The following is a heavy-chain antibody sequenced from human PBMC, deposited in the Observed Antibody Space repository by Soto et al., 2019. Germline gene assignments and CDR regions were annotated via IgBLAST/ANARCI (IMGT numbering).Heavy chain of an antibody. Sequence: ASVKVSCKASGDTFSGYPINWVRQAPGEGLEWMGRIIPVIGTTNDAQRFEGRVTFTADESTNTAYMELRGLLSGDTAVYYCARDGGFGELKYWGPGTLVTVSS. D-gene: IGHD3-10*01. V-gene: IGHV1-69*11. CDR2: IIPVIGTT. CDR1: GDTFSGYP. J-gene: IGHJ4*02. CDR3: ARDGGFGELKY.